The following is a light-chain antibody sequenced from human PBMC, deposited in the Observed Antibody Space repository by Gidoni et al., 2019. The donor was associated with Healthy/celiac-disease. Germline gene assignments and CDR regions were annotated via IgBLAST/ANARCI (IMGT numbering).Light chain of an antibody. CDR2: QDS. Sequence: SYELTQPPSVSVSPGQTASITCPGDKLGDKYACWYQQKPGQSPVLVIYQDSKRPSGIPEGFSGSNSGNTATLTISGTQAMDEADYYCQAWDSSTGVFGGGTKLTVL. CDR3: QAWDSSTGV. V-gene: IGLV3-1*01. CDR1: KLGDKY. J-gene: IGLJ2*01.